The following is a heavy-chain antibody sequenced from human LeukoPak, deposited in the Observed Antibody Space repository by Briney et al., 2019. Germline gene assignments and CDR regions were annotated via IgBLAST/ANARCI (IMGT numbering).Heavy chain of an antibody. V-gene: IGHV3-74*01. CDR3: ASDSPYYGMDV. J-gene: IGHJ6*02. CDR2: INSDGSAT. CDR1: GFPFSSYW. Sequence: GGSLRLSCAASGFPFSSYWMHWVRQVPGKGLLWVSRINSDGSATIYADSVRGRFTISRDNTKNTLYLQMSGLRVEDTAVYHCASDSPYYGMDVWGQGTTVTVSS.